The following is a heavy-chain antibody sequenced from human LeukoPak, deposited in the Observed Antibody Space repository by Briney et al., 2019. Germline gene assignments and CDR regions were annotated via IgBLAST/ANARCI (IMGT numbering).Heavy chain of an antibody. D-gene: IGHD6-13*01. CDR2: MNPNSGNT. CDR3: ASLSSSWYLGYYYYGMDV. V-gene: IGHV1-8*01. CDR1: GYTFTIYD. Sequence: GASVKVSCKASGYTFTIYDINWVRQATGQGLEWMGWMNPNSGNTGYALKFQGRVTMTRNTSISTAYMELSSLRSEDTAVYYCASLSSSWYLGYYYYGMDVWGQGTTVTVSS. J-gene: IGHJ6*02.